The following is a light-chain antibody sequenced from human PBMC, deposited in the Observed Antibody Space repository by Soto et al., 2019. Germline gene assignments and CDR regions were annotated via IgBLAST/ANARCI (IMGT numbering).Light chain of an antibody. J-gene: IGKJ5*01. V-gene: IGKV3-11*01. CDR3: PTDLAPSLP. CDR2: DTS. Sequence: ESGSTRSPATLSVSPGERATLSCRASQSVSSYLAWYQQKPGQAPRLLIFDTSNRATGIPARISGVGSGTDLPTTIIRLHPVPSEPFYRPTDLAPSLPCARGTRLEIK. CDR1: QSVSSY.